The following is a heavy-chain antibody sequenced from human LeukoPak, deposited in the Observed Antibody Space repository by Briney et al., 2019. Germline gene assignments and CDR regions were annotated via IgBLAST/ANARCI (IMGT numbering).Heavy chain of an antibody. D-gene: IGHD3-22*01. CDR2: ISYDGSYK. CDR1: GFTFSSYG. J-gene: IGHJ6*02. CDR3: AREGEDSSGYYYYYNYGMDV. Sequence: PGGSLRLSCAASGFTFSSYGMHWVRQAPGKGLGWVAVISYDGSYKYYVDSVKGRFTISRDNSKNTLYLQMNSLRAEDTAVYYCAREGEDSSGYYYYYNYGMDVWGQGTTVTVSS. V-gene: IGHV3-30*03.